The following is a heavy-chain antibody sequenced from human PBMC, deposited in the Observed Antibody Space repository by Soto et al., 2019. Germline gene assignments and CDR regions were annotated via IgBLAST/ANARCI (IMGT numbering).Heavy chain of an antibody. J-gene: IGHJ6*02. CDR3: AVGVRGVSNYYYYYGMDV. D-gene: IGHD3-10*01. CDR2: MNPNSGNT. Sequence: ASVKVSCKASGYTYTSYDINWVRQATGQGLEWMGWMNPNSGNTGYAQKFQGRVTMTRNTSISTAYMELSSLRSEDTAVYYCAVGVRGVSNYYYYYGMDVWGQGTTVTVSS. V-gene: IGHV1-8*01. CDR1: GYTYTSYD.